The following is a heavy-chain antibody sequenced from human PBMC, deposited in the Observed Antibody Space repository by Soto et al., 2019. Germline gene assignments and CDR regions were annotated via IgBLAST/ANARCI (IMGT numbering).Heavy chain of an antibody. V-gene: IGHV3-30*18. CDR2: ISYDGSNK. CDR1: GFTFSSYG. D-gene: IGHD2-15*01. CDR3: AKSAGSRHIHYCYGMDV. Sequence: QVQLVESGGGVVQPGRSVRLSCAASGFTFSSYGMHWVRQAPGKGLEWVAVISYDGSNKYYADSVKGRFTISRDNSKNTLYLQMNSLRAEDTAVYYCAKSAGSRHIHYCYGMDVWGQGTTVTVSS. J-gene: IGHJ6*02.